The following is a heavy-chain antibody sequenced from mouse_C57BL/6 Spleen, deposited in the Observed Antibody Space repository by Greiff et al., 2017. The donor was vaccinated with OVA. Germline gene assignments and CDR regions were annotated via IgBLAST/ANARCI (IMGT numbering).Heavy chain of an antibody. Sequence: QVQLQQPGAELVMPGASVKLSCKASGYTFTSYWMHWVKQRPGQGLEWIGEIDPSDSYTNYNQKFKGKSTLTVDKSSSTAYMQLSSLTSEDSAVYSGARGGNDYDFYWYFDVWGTGTTVTVSS. J-gene: IGHJ1*03. CDR2: IDPSDSYT. CDR1: GYTFTSYW. V-gene: IGHV1-69*01. D-gene: IGHD2-4*01. CDR3: ARGGNDYDFYWYFDV.